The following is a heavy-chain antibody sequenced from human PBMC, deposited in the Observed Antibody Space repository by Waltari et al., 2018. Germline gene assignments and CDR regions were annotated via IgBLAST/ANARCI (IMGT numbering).Heavy chain of an antibody. D-gene: IGHD3-22*01. CDR2: IYHSGST. CDR3: ASLHYDSPTGY. V-gene: IGHV4-38-2*02. CDR1: GYSISSGYY. J-gene: IGHJ4*02. Sequence: QVQLQESGPGLVKPSETLSLTCTVSGYSISSGYYWGWIRQPPGKGLEWIGSIYHSGSTYSNPSLKSRVTISVDTSKNQFSLKLSSVTAADTAVYYCASLHYDSPTGYWGQGTLVTVSS.